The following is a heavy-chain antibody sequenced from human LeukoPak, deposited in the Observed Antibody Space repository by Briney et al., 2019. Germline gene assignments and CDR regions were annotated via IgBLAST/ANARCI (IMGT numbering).Heavy chain of an antibody. CDR3: ARISRAQIVDY. Sequence: SGPTLLNVTQTLTLSCTISGISLSTSGMCVSWIRQPPGEALVWLARIDWDDDKYYSTSLKNRLTISKDTSKNQVVLTMTNMDPVDTATYYCARISRAQIVDYWGQGTLVTVSS. CDR1: GISLSTSGMC. CDR2: IDWDDDK. D-gene: IGHD3-22*01. J-gene: IGHJ4*02. V-gene: IGHV2-70*11.